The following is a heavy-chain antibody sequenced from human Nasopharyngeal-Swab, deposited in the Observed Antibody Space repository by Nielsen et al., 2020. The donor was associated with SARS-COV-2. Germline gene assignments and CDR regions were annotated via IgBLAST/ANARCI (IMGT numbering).Heavy chain of an antibody. V-gene: IGHV4-39*07. J-gene: IGHJ2*01. Sequence: SETLSLTCTVSGGSISSSSYYWGWIRQPPGKGLELIGSIYYSGSTYYNPSLKSRVTISVDTSKNQFSLKLSFVTAADTAVYYCARVILTGLGGYFDLWGRGTLVTVSS. CDR2: IYYSGST. CDR1: GGSISSSSYY. D-gene: IGHD2-8*02. CDR3: ARVILTGLGGYFDL.